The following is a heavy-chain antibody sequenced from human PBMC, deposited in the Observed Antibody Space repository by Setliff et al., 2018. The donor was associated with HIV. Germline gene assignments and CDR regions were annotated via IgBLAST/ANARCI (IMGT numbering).Heavy chain of an antibody. CDR3: ARGQGCGGGCHYAFEM. J-gene: IGHJ3*02. V-gene: IGHV4-38-2*01. D-gene: IGHD2-21*02. Sequence: NPSETLSLTCAVYGGSFSGYYWGWIRQPPGKGLEWIGSIYHSGNTYYMPSLQSRVTISVDMSKNQFSLNLNSVTAADTAVYYCARGQGCGGGCHYAFEMWGQGTMVTVSS. CDR2: IYHSGNT. CDR1: GGSFSGYY.